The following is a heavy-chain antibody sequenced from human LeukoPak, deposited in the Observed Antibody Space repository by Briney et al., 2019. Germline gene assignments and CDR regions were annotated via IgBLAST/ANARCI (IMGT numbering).Heavy chain of an antibody. Sequence: PGGSLRPSCAASGFTFSSYGMHWVRQAPGKGLEWVAFIRYDGSNKYYADSVKGRFTISRDNSKNTLYLQMNSLRAEDTAVYYCAKDMGSSWYFFRPNLDYWGQGTLVTVSS. D-gene: IGHD6-13*01. CDR2: IRYDGSNK. CDR1: GFTFSSYG. CDR3: AKDMGSSWYFFRPNLDY. J-gene: IGHJ4*02. V-gene: IGHV3-30*02.